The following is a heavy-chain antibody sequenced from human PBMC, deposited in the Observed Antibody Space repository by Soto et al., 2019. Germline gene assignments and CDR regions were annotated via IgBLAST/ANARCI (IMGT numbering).Heavy chain of an antibody. CDR1: GGSISSNY. V-gene: IGHV4-59*01. CDR2: IYYSGST. J-gene: IGHJ3*02. D-gene: IGHD6-13*01. CDR3: ARTPGIRQQPRHDAFDI. Sequence: SETLSLTCTVSGGSISSNYWSWIRRPPGKGLEWIGYIYYSGSTNYNPSLKSRVTISVDTSKNQFSLKLSSVTAADTAVYHCARTPGIRQQPRHDAFDIWGQGTMVTVSS.